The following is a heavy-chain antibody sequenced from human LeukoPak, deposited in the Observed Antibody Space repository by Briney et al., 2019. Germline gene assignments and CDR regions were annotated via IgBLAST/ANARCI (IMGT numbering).Heavy chain of an antibody. V-gene: IGHV4-39*01. J-gene: IGHJ4*02. Sequence: PSETLSLTCTVSGGSIRSSYYYWGWIRQPPGKGLEWIGSIYDSGSTYYNPSLKSRVTISVDTSKNQFSLKLNSVTAADTAVYYCARDNWGSLDYWGQGILVTVSS. CDR3: ARDNWGSLDY. CDR2: IYDSGST. D-gene: IGHD7-27*01. CDR1: GGSIRSSYYY.